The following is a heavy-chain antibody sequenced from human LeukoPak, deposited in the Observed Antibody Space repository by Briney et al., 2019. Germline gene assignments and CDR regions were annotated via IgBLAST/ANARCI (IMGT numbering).Heavy chain of an antibody. Sequence: GGSLRLSCAASGFTVSSDYMSWVRQAPGKGLEWVANIKQDGSEKNYVDSVKGRFTISRDNAKTSLYLQMNSLRAEDTAVYYCARSLWPEDYWGQGTLVTVSS. CDR2: IKQDGSEK. J-gene: IGHJ4*02. V-gene: IGHV3-7*01. D-gene: IGHD5-18*01. CDR3: ARSLWPEDY. CDR1: GFTVSSDY.